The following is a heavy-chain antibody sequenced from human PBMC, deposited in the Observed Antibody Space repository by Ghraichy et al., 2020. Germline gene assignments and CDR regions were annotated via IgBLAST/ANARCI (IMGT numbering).Heavy chain of an antibody. CDR2: LHYSGST. D-gene: IGHD2-15*01. CDR1: GDSISSSSYY. V-gene: IGHV4-39*07. CDR3: ATVGGTYTGIYYFDY. Sequence: SETLSLTCTVSGDSISSSSYYWGWIRQPPGKGLEWIGSLHYSGSTYYNPSLKSRVTISVDTSKNQFSLKLSSVTAADTAVYYCATVGGTYTGIYYFDYWGQGTLVTVSS. J-gene: IGHJ4*02.